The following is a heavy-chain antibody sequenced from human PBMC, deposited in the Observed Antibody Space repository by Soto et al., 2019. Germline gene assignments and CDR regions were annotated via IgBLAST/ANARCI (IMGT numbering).Heavy chain of an antibody. CDR3: ARSIIGYCSSTSCPALDAFDI. V-gene: IGHV2-26*01. CDR2: IFSNDEK. D-gene: IGHD2-2*01. J-gene: IGHJ3*02. Sequence: QVTLKESGPVLVKPTETLTLTCTVSGFSLSNARMGVSWIRQPPGKALEWLAHIFSNDEKSYSTSLKSRLTISKDTSKSQVVLTMTNMDPVDTATYYCARSIIGYCSSTSCPALDAFDIWGQGTMVTVSS. CDR1: GFSLSNARMG.